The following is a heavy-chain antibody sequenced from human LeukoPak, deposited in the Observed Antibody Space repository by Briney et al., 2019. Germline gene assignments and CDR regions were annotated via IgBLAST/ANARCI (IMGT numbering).Heavy chain of an antibody. D-gene: IGHD6-13*01. CDR3: ARDPLSSSSWSFDY. Sequence: SETLSLTCTVSGGSISSYYWSWIRQPPGKGLEWIGYIYYSGSTNYNPSLKSRVTISVDTSKNQFSLKLSSVAAADTAVYYCARDPLSSSSWSFDYWGQGTLVTVSS. V-gene: IGHV4-59*01. J-gene: IGHJ4*02. CDR2: IYYSGST. CDR1: GGSISSYY.